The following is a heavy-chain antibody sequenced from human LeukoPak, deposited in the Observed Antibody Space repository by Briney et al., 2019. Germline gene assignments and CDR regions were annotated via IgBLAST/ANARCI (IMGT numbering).Heavy chain of an antibody. CDR1: GFTFDDYA. CDR3: ARDRRRLFDY. Sequence: GGSLRLSCAASGFTFDDYAMHWVRQAPGKGLEWVSGISWNSGSIGYADSVKGRFTISRDNAKNSLYLQMNSLRAEDTAVYYCARDRRRLFDYWGQGTLVTVSS. J-gene: IGHJ4*02. D-gene: IGHD6-25*01. V-gene: IGHV3-9*01. CDR2: ISWNSGSI.